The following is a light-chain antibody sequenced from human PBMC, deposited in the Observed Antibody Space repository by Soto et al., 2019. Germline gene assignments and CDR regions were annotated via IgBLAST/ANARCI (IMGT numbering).Light chain of an antibody. CDR3: AAWDDSLNGYV. Sequence: QPVLTQPPSASGTPGKRVPTSGSGGSSTIGSNTVNWYQRLPGTAPKLLIYSNNQRPSGVPDRFSGSKSGTSASLAISGLQSEDEADYYCAAWDDSLNGYVFGTGTKLTVL. CDR2: SNN. V-gene: IGLV1-44*01. J-gene: IGLJ1*01. CDR1: SSTIGSNT.